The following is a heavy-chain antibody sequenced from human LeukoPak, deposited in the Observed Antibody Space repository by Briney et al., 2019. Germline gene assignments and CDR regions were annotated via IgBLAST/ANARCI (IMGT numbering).Heavy chain of an antibody. CDR3: ARVKVHEWSWARATSRAYYYYGMDV. CDR2: IIPIFGTA. J-gene: IGHJ6*02. D-gene: IGHD3-3*01. V-gene: IGHV1-69*01. CDR1: GGTFSSYA. Sequence: GSSVKVSCKASGGTFSSYAISWVRQAPGQGLEWMGGIIPIFGTADCAQKFQGRVTITADESTSTAYMELSSLRSEDTAVYYCARVKVHEWSWARATSRAYYYYGMDVWGQGTTVTVSS.